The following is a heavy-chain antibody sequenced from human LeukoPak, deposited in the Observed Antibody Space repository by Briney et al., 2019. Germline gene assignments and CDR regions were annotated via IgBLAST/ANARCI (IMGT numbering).Heavy chain of an antibody. CDR2: INRGGST. CDR1: GGSFSGYY. J-gene: IGHJ4*02. Sequence: SETLSLSCAAYGGSFSGYYLNWIRQPPGKGLEWIGEINRGGSTNYNPSLKSRITISVDTSKNQFSLKLTSVTAADTAVYYCARNYNYGRYFFDSWGQGILVTVSS. CDR3: ARNYNYGRYFFDS. V-gene: IGHV4-34*01. D-gene: IGHD3-10*01.